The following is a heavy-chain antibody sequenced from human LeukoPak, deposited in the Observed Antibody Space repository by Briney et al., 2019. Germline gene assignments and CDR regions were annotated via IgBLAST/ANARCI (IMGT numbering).Heavy chain of an antibody. J-gene: IGHJ4*02. CDR1: GFTVSSNY. Sequence: GGSLRLSCADSGFTVSSNYMSWVRQAPGKGLQWVSVIYSGGSTYYADSVKGRFTISRDNSKNTLYLQMNSLRAEDTAVYYCAAHSSSKTRFDYWGQGTLVTVSS. V-gene: IGHV3-66*01. CDR2: IYSGGST. D-gene: IGHD6-6*01. CDR3: AAHSSSKTRFDY.